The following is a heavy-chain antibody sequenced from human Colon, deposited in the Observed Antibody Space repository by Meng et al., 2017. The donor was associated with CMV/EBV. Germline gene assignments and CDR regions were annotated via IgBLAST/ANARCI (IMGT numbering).Heavy chain of an antibody. CDR1: GFTFSNYW. CDR3: VREIRRAWFDP. Sequence: GESLKISCVGSGFTFSNYWMHWVRQAPGKGPVWVSRLTTDGRSTSYADSVKGRFTISRDNAKNSLYLQMNSLGAEDTAVYFCVREIRRAWFDPWGQGTLVTVSS. V-gene: IGHV3-74*01. J-gene: IGHJ5*02. CDR2: LTTDGRST.